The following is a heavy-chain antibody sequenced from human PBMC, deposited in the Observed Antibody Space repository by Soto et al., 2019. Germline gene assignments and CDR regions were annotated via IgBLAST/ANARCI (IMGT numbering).Heavy chain of an antibody. V-gene: IGHV3-48*01. Sequence: PGGSLRLSCAASGFTFSSYSMNWVRQAPGKGLEWVSYISSSSSTIYYADSVKGRFTISRDKAKNSPYLQMNSLRAEDTAVYYCATTGNPNEVDYWGQGTLVTVSS. CDR2: ISSSSSTI. D-gene: IGHD1-1*01. CDR3: ATTGNPNEVDY. J-gene: IGHJ4*02. CDR1: GFTFSSYS.